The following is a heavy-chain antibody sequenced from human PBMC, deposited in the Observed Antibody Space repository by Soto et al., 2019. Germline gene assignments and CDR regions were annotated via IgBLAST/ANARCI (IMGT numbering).Heavy chain of an antibody. Sequence: PSETLSLTCPVSGGTVNSDGYYWTWIRQPPGKGLEWIGYIYYSGSTYYNPSLKSRVTISVDTSKNQFSLKLSSVTAADTAVYYCVRVGGVPSSSPGVAYWGQGILVTVSS. CDR2: IYYSGST. D-gene: IGHD6-13*01. CDR1: GGTVNSDGYY. CDR3: VRVGGVPSSSPGVAY. V-gene: IGHV4-30-4*01. J-gene: IGHJ4*02.